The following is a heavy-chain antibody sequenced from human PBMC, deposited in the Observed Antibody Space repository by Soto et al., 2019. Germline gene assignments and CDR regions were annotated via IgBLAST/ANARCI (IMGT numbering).Heavy chain of an antibody. J-gene: IGHJ4*02. CDR3: ARVLLDRWMFDY. D-gene: IGHD2-15*01. Sequence: SETLSLTCTVSGGSISSGDYYWSWIRQPPGKGLEWIGYIYYSGSTYYNPSLKSRVTISVDTSKNQFSLKLSSVTAADTAVYYCARVLLDRWMFDYWGQGTLVTVSS. V-gene: IGHV4-30-4*01. CDR1: GGSISSGDYY. CDR2: IYYSGST.